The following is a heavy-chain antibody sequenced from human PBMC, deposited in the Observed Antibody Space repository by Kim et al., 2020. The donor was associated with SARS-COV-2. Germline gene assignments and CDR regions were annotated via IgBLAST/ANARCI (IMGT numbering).Heavy chain of an antibody. J-gene: IGHJ4*02. CDR1: GDSVSSNRVA. Sequence: SQTLSLTCAISGDSVSSNRVAWNWIRQSPSRGLEWLGRTYYRSKWYNDYAVSVKSRININPDTSKNQFSLQLNSMTPEDTAVYYCARDLEYYDSSGFRFFDFWGQGTLVTVSS. V-gene: IGHV6-1*01. CDR2: TYYRSKWYN. CDR3: ARDLEYYDSSGFRFFDF. D-gene: IGHD3-22*01.